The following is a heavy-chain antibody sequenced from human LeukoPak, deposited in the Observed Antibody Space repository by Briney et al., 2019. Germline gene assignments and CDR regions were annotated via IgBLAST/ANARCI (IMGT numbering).Heavy chain of an antibody. J-gene: IGHJ6*03. CDR1: GGSFSGYY. CDR3: ARGGSYYGSGSYSTLNYYYYYMDV. D-gene: IGHD3-10*01. Sequence: PSETLSLTCAVYGGSFSGYYWSWIRQPPGKGLEWIGEINHSGSTNYNPSLKSRVTISVDTSKNQFSLKLSSVTAADTAVYYCARGGSYYGSGSYSTLNYYYYYMDVWGKGTTVTVS. V-gene: IGHV4-34*01. CDR2: INHSGST.